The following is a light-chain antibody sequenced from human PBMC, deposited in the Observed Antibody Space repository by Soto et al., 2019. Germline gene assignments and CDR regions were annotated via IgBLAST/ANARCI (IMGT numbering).Light chain of an antibody. Sequence: QSVLTQPPSVSGAPGQRVTISCTGYNSNIGAGYDVHWYQQLPGTAPKLLIYGNSNRPSGVPDRFFASKSGTSASLAITGLQAEDEADYYCQSYDSSLSGWVFGGGTKVTVL. CDR3: QSYDSSLSGWV. V-gene: IGLV1-40*01. J-gene: IGLJ3*02. CDR1: NSNIGAGYD. CDR2: GNS.